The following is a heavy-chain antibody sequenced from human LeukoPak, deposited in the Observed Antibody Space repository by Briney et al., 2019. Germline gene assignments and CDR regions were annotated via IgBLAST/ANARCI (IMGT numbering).Heavy chain of an antibody. Sequence: GRSLRLSCAASGSTFSSYAMHWVRQAPGKGLEWVAVISYDGSNKYYADSVKGRFTISRDNSKNTLYLQMNSLRAEDTAVYYCARDSGDGYNWPGHFDYWGQGTLVTVSS. V-gene: IGHV3-30-3*01. CDR2: ISYDGSNK. CDR3: ARDSGDGYNWPGHFDY. CDR1: GSTFSSYA. J-gene: IGHJ4*02. D-gene: IGHD5-24*01.